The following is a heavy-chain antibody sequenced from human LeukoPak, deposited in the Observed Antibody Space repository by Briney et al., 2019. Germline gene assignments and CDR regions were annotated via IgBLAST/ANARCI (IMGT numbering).Heavy chain of an antibody. J-gene: IGHJ1*01. CDR2: IYHSGST. Sequence: SQTLSLTCAVSGGSISSGGYSWSWIRQPPGKGLEWIGYIYHSGSTYYNPSLKSRVTISVDRSKNQFSLKLSSVTAADTAVYYCARAFYDSSGYYYLEYFQHWGQGTLVTVSS. D-gene: IGHD3-22*01. CDR1: GGSISSGGYS. CDR3: ARAFYDSSGYYYLEYFQH. V-gene: IGHV4-30-2*01.